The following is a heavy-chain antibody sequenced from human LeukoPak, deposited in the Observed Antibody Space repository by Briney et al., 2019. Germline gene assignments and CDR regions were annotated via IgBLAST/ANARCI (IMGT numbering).Heavy chain of an antibody. CDR1: GFTFDDYA. CDR3: AKDRRGSITAVGSALDY. J-gene: IGHJ4*02. D-gene: IGHD6-13*01. CDR2: ISWSSGSI. Sequence: GGPLRLSCAASGFTFDDYAMHWVRQAPGKGLEWVSGISWSSGSIGYADSLKGRFTISRDNGKNSLYLQMNSLRAEDTALYYCAKDRRGSITAVGSALDYWGQGTLVTVSS. V-gene: IGHV3-9*01.